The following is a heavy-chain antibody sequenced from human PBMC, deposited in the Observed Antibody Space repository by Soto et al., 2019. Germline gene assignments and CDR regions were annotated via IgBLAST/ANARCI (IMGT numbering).Heavy chain of an antibody. CDR3: ARANYYDSSGYLFGY. Sequence: PGGSLRLSCAASGFTVSSNYMSWVRQAPGKGLEWVSVIYSGGSTYYADSVKGRFTISRDNSKNTLYLQMNSLRAEDTAVYYCARANYYDSSGYLFGYWGQGTLVTVSS. D-gene: IGHD3-22*01. CDR1: GFTVSSNY. CDR2: IYSGGST. J-gene: IGHJ4*02. V-gene: IGHV3-53*01.